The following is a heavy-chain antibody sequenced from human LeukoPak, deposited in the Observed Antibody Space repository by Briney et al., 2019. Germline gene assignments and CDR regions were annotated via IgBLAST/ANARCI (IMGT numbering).Heavy chain of an antibody. Sequence: SQTLSLTCTVSGGSISSGDYYWSWIRQPPGKGLGWIGYIYYSGSTYYNPSLKSRVTISVDTSKDQFSLKLSSVTAADTAVYYCASSMVRGQKAFDIWGQGTMVTVSS. D-gene: IGHD3-10*01. CDR2: IYYSGST. CDR1: GGSISSGDYY. CDR3: ASSMVRGQKAFDI. V-gene: IGHV4-30-4*01. J-gene: IGHJ3*02.